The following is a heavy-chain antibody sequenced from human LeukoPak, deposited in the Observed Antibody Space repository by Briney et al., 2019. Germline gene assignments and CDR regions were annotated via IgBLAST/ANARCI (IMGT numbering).Heavy chain of an antibody. J-gene: IGHJ6*03. V-gene: IGHV3-30*02. D-gene: IGHD2-21*01. CDR3: AKDYCGKFCYYYYMDV. CDR1: GFTFSSYG. CDR2: IRYDGSNK. Sequence: GGSLRLSCAASGFTFSSYGMHWVRQAPGKGLEWVAFIRYDGSNKYYADSVKGRFTISRDNSKNTLHLQMNSLRAEDTAVYYCAKDYCGKFCYYYYMDVWGKGTTVTISS.